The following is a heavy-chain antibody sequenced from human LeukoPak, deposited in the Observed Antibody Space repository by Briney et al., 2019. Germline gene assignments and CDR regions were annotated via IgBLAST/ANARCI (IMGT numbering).Heavy chain of an antibody. D-gene: IGHD3-9*01. CDR1: GFTFDDYA. V-gene: IGHV3-9*01. Sequence: GGSLRLYCAASGFTFDDYAMHWVRQAPGKGLEWVSGISWNSGSIGYADSVKGRFTISRDNAKNSLYLQMNSLRAEDTALYYCAKEKYDILTCYPGYFDYWGQGTLVTVSS. CDR2: ISWNSGSI. J-gene: IGHJ4*02. CDR3: AKEKYDILTCYPGYFDY.